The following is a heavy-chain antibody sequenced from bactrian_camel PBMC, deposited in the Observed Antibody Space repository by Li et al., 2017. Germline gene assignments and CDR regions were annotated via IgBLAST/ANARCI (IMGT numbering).Heavy chain of an antibody. CDR3: AAHFGLCYGLGYPNY. CDR1: GFTFNDYG. J-gene: IGHJ4*01. Sequence: VQLVESGGGLVQPGGSLRLSCAASGFTFNDYGMSWVRQAPGKGLEWVSAINSGVGSPYYADSVKGRFTISRDNAKNTLYLQMNSLKPEDTAMYHSAAHFGLCYGLGYPNYWGQATQVTVS. D-gene: IGHD5*01. V-gene: IGHV3S40*01. CDR2: INSGVGSP.